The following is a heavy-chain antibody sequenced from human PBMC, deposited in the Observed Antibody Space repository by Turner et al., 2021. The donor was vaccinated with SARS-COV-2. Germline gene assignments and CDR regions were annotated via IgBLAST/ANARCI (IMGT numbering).Heavy chain of an antibody. CDR3: ARGSPQGWDVPVFDY. CDR2: SKYSGST. V-gene: IGHV4-39*01. CDR1: GGSLSSSSYY. J-gene: IGHJ4*02. D-gene: IGHD1-26*01. Sequence: QLPLQESGPGLVTPSETLSLPYPVSGGSLSSSSYYWGCIRPPPGKGREWLGGSKYSGSTYYNQSLKKRVIISGETTKNKLSLKLSTVTAADTAVVYCARGSPQGWDVPVFDYWGQGTLVTVSS.